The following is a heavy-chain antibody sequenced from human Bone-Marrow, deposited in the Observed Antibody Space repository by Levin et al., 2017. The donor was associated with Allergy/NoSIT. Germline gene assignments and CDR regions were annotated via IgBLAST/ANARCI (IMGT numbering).Heavy chain of an antibody. Sequence: GESLKISCAASGFTFSDYYMSWIRQAPGKGLEWVSYISSSGSTIYYADSVKGRFTISRDNAKNSLYLQMNSLRAEDTAVYYCARGQTPSIAARHTGGYVDYWGQGTLVTVSS. V-gene: IGHV3-11*01. CDR3: ARGQTPSIAARHTGGYVDY. D-gene: IGHD6-6*01. J-gene: IGHJ4*02. CDR1: GFTFSDYY. CDR2: ISSSGSTI.